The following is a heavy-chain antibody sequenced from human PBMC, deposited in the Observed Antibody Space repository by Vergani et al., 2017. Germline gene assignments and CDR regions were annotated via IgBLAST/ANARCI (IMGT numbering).Heavy chain of an antibody. Sequence: QVQVVQSGAEVKKSGASVKVSCKTSGYTFSNYYMHWVRQAPGQGLEWMGIINPSGGHTNYAKKFQGRVTMTRDTSTSTVYMELSSLRSEDTAIYYCARGDYCILTGFGVWGQGTLVTVSA. D-gene: IGHD3-9*01. V-gene: IGHV1-46*03. CDR1: GYTFSNYY. CDR2: INPSGGHT. CDR3: ARGDYCILTGFGV. J-gene: IGHJ4*02.